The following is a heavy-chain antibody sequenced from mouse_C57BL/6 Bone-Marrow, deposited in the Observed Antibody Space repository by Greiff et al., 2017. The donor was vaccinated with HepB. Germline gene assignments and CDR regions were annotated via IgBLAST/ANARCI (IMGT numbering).Heavy chain of an antibody. CDR1: GFTFSDYG. J-gene: IGHJ3*01. CDR3: ARQLLFDF. V-gene: IGHV5-17*01. Sequence: EVQLVESGGGLVKPGGSLKLSCAASGFTFSDYGMHWVRQAPEKGLEWVAYISSGSSTIYYADTVKGRFTISRDNAKNTLFLQMTSLRSEDTAMYYCARQLLFDFWGKGTLVTVSA. D-gene: IGHD3-1*01. CDR2: ISSGSSTI.